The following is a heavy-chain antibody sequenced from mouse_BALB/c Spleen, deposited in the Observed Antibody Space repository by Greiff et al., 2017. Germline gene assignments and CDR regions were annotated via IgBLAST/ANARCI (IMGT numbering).Heavy chain of an antibody. CDR1: GFTFSSYT. Sequence: EVQGVESGGGLVKPGGSLKLSCAASGFTFSSYTMSWVRQTPEKRLEWVATISSGGSYTYYPDSVKGRFTISRDNAKNTLYLQMSSLKSEDTAMYYCTRDYYGSSWGAMDYWGQGTSVTVSS. V-gene: IGHV5-6-4*01. D-gene: IGHD1-1*01. J-gene: IGHJ4*01. CDR3: TRDYYGSSWGAMDY. CDR2: ISSGGSYT.